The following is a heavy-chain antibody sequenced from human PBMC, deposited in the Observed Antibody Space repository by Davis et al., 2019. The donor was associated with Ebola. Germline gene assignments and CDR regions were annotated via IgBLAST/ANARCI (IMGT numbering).Heavy chain of an antibody. CDR3: ASEMAYYAFDI. Sequence: GESLKISCAASGFTFSSYWMSWVRQAPGKGLEWVANIKQDGSEKYYVDSVKGRFTISRDNAKNSLYLQMNSLRAEDTAVYYCASEMAYYAFDIWGQGTMVTVSS. J-gene: IGHJ3*02. D-gene: IGHD5-24*01. V-gene: IGHV3-7*03. CDR2: IKQDGSEK. CDR1: GFTFSSYW.